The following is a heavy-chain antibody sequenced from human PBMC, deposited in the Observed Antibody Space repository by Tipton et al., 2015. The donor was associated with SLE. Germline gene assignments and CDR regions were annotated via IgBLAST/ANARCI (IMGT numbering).Heavy chain of an antibody. CDR3: ARDITISGGPDAFDI. D-gene: IGHD3-9*01. CDR2: MNPNSGNT. CDR1: GYTFTGYD. J-gene: IGHJ3*02. V-gene: IGHV1-8*01. Sequence: QLVQSGPEVKKPGASVKVSCKASGYTFTGYDINWVRQATGQGLEWMGWMNPNSGNTGYAQKFQGRVTMTRNTSISTAYMELSSLRSEDTAVYYCARDITISGGPDAFDIWGQGTMVTVSS.